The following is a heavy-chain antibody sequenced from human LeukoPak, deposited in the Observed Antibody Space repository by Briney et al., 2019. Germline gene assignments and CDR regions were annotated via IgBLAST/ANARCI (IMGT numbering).Heavy chain of an antibody. CDR3: AKRSITIFGVVITDY. Sequence: GGSLRLSCAASGFTFSSYAMSWVRQAPGKGLEWVSAISGSGGSTYYTDSVKGRFTISRDNSKNTLYLQMNSLGAEDTAVYYCAKRSITIFGVVITDYWGQGTLVTVSS. CDR2: ISGSGGST. D-gene: IGHD3-3*01. J-gene: IGHJ4*02. V-gene: IGHV3-23*01. CDR1: GFTFSSYA.